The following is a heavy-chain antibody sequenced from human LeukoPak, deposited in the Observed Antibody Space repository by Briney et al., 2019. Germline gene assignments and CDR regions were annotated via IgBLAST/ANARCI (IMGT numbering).Heavy chain of an antibody. D-gene: IGHD7-27*01. V-gene: IGHV3-66*01. CDR2: IFRDGTT. CDR1: GFTVITSY. J-gene: IGHJ4*02. CDR3: TKTGGPWD. Sequence: QAGGSLRLSCAASGFTVITSYMSWVRQAPGKGLEWVSVIFRDGTTYYADSVKGRFTISRDNSKNTLYLQMNTLRAEDTAMYYCTKTGGPWDWGQGTLVTVSS.